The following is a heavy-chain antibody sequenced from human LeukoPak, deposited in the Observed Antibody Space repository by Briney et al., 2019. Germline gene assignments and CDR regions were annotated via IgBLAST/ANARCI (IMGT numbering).Heavy chain of an antibody. D-gene: IGHD6-19*01. CDR1: GFTFSGYA. V-gene: IGHV3-33*08. Sequence: GGSLRLSCAASGFTFSGYAMHWVRQAPGKGLEWVAVIWYDGSNKYYADSVKGRFTISRDNSKNTLYLQMNSLRAEDTAVYYCARELPGYSSGWYFDYYYYGMDVWGQGTTVTVSS. CDR2: IWYDGSNK. J-gene: IGHJ6*02. CDR3: ARELPGYSSGWYFDYYYYGMDV.